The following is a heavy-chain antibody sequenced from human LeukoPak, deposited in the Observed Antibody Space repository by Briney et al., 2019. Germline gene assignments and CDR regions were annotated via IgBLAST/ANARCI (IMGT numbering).Heavy chain of an antibody. J-gene: IGHJ4*02. CDR3: ARDSRIVGAPFDY. CDR1: GYTFTGYY. CDR2: INPNSGGT. Sequence: ASVKVSFKASGYTFTGYYMHWVRQAPGQGLEWMGWINPNSGGTNYAQKFQGRVTMTRDTSISTAYMELSRLRSDDTAVYYCARDSRIVGAPFDYWGQGTLVTVSS. D-gene: IGHD1-26*01. V-gene: IGHV1-2*02.